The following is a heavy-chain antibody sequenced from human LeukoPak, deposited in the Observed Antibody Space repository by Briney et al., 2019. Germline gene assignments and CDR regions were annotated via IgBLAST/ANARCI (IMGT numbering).Heavy chain of an antibody. Sequence: GGSLRLSCAASGFSFSTYAMSWVRQAPGKGLEWVSSISGNGVGTYYADSVKGRFSISRDNSKNTSCLLMDRLRAEDTAVYYCARATESIFWSGYSHWGQGALVTVSS. CDR3: ARATESIFWSGYSH. CDR1: GFSFSTYA. V-gene: IGHV3-23*01. D-gene: IGHD3-3*01. CDR2: ISGNGVGT. J-gene: IGHJ4*01.